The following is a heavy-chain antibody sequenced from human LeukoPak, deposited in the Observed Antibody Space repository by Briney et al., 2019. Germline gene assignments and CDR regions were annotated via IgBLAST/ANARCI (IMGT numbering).Heavy chain of an antibody. CDR3: AKDQNVVPAAIGFGY. CDR2: IRYDGSNK. Sequence: GGSLRLSCAASGFTFSTYAMHWVRQAPGKGLEWVAFIRYDGSNKYYADSVKGRFTISRDNSKNTLYLQMNSLRAEDTAVYYCAKDQNVVPAAIGFGYWGQGTLVTVSS. J-gene: IGHJ4*02. CDR1: GFTFSTYA. V-gene: IGHV3-30*02. D-gene: IGHD2-2*02.